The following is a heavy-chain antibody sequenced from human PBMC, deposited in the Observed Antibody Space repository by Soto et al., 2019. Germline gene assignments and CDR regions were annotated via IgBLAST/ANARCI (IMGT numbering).Heavy chain of an antibody. J-gene: IGHJ5*02. V-gene: IGHV1-69*04. CDR2: IIPILGIA. CDR3: ARDNVYSNARSWFDP. Sequence: SVKVSCKASGGTFSSYTISLVRQAPGQGLEWMGRIIPILGIANYAQKFQGRVTITEDKSTSTAYMELSSLRSEDTAVYYCARDNVYSNARSWFDPWGQGTLVTVSS. D-gene: IGHD4-4*01. CDR1: GGTFSSYT.